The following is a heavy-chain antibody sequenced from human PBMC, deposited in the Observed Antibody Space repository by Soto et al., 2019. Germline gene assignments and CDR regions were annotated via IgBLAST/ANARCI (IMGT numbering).Heavy chain of an antibody. D-gene: IGHD1-1*01. CDR3: ARSPERDYMDV. CDR2: ISGSGGST. J-gene: IGHJ6*03. Sequence: GGSLRLSCAASGFTFSSYAMSWVRQAPGKGLEWVSTISGSGGSTYYAEYVKGRFTISRDNSKNTLYLQMNSLRAEDMAVYYCARSPERDYMDVWGKGTTVTVSS. CDR1: GFTFSSYA. V-gene: IGHV3-23*01.